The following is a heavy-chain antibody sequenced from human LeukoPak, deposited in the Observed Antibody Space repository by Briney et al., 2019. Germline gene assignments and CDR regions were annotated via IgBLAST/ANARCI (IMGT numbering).Heavy chain of an antibody. V-gene: IGHV4-34*01. CDR2: INHSGST. CDR1: GGSFSGYY. J-gene: IGHJ4*02. Sequence: SETPSLTCAVYGGSFSGYYWSWIRQPPGKGLEWIGEINHSGSTNYNPSLKSRVTISVDTSKNQFSLKLSSVTAADTAVYYCARRLGGYSYGYRSYFDYWGQGTLVTVSS. D-gene: IGHD5-18*01. CDR3: ARRLGGYSYGYRSYFDY.